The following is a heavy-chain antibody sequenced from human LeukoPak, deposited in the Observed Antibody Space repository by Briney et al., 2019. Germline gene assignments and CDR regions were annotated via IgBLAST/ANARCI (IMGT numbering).Heavy chain of an antibody. V-gene: IGHV1-46*01. D-gene: IGHD5-18*01. CDR2: INPSGGST. Sequence: ASVKVSCKASGYTFTSYYMHWVRQAPGQGLEWMGIINPSGGSTSYAQKFQGRVTMTRDMSTSTVYMELSSLRSEDTAVYYCARDCGYSYGYYYYYYMDVWGKGTTVTVSS. CDR1: GYTFTSYY. CDR3: ARDCGYSYGYYYYYYMDV. J-gene: IGHJ6*03.